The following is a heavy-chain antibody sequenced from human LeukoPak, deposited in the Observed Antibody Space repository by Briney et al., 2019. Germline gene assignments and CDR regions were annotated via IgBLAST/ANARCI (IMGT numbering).Heavy chain of an antibody. CDR3: AKDPNFYYCMDV. CDR2: ISGLRDST. CDR1: GFTFSSYG. J-gene: IGHJ6*03. V-gene: IGHV3-23*01. Sequence: GGSLRLSCAASGFTFSSYGMSWVRQAPGKGLEWVSTISGLRDSTSYADSVKGRFTISRDNSKNTLYLQMNSLRAEDTAVYYCAKDPNFYYCMDVWGKGTTVTISS.